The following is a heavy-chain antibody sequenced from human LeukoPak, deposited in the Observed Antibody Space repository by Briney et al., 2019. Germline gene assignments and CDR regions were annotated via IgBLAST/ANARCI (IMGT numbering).Heavy chain of an antibody. CDR1: GDSISYFY. V-gene: IGHV4-4*07. CDR2: ISGSGST. J-gene: IGHJ3*02. CDR3: ARVSVRTNYYDSSGYSGDAFDI. D-gene: IGHD3-22*01. Sequence: PSETLSLTCSVSGDSISYFYWSWIRQAAGKGLEWIGRISGSGSTDYNPSLKSRVTISVDTSKNQFSLKLSSVTAADTAVYYCARVSVRTNYYDSSGYSGDAFDIWGQGTMVTVSS.